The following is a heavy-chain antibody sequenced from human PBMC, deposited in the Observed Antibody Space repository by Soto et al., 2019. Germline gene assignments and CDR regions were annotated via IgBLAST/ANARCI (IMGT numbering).Heavy chain of an antibody. Sequence: EVQLVESGGGLVKPGGSLRLSCAASGFTFTTYDMNWVRQAPGKGLEWVSSITTTSRYIYYADSVRGRFTISRDNSKNSLFLPMDSLRAADTAVYSGVRSGTAPMLRHNWFDPWGQGTLVTVSS. CDR1: GFTFTTYD. J-gene: IGHJ5*02. CDR3: VRSGTAPMLRHNWFDP. CDR2: ITTTSRYI. D-gene: IGHD1-1*01. V-gene: IGHV3-21*01.